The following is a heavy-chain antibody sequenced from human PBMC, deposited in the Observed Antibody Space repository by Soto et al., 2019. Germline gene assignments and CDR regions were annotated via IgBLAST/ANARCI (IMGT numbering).Heavy chain of an antibody. D-gene: IGHD3-3*01. V-gene: IGHV4-59*11. J-gene: IGHJ3*02. CDR3: ARYNDFWIEPLDAFDI. CDR1: GASINSHY. CDR2: MFYTGNF. Sequence: SETLSLTCSVSGASINSHYWGWIRQPPGKGLEWIGYMFYTGNFKYNPSLKSRVTIAMDTSKSQFSLNLNFVTAADTAVYYCARYNDFWIEPLDAFDIWGQGTMVTVS.